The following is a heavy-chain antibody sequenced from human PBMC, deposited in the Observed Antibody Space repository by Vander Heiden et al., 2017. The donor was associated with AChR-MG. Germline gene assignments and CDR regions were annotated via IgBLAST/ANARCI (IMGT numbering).Heavy chain of an antibody. V-gene: IGHV3-11*01. CDR1: GFTFSDYY. D-gene: IGHD5-12*01. CDR3: AGEAEWLRDYYYYGMDV. CDR2: ISSSGSTI. Sequence: QVQLVESGGGLVKPGGSLRLSCAASGFTFSDYYMSWIRQAPGKGLEWVSYISSSGSTIYYADSVKGRFTISRDNAKNSLYLQMNSLRAEDTAVYYCAGEAEWLRDYYYYGMDVWGQGTTVTVSS. J-gene: IGHJ6*02.